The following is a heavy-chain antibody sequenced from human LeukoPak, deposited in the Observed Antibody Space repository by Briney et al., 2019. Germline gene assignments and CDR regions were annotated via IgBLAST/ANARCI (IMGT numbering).Heavy chain of an antibody. CDR1: QFTFSTYA. J-gene: IGHJ6*04. D-gene: IGHD6-13*01. CDR2: ISTSDSRT. CDR3: ARRAAAGSGYYNFFVDV. V-gene: IGHV3-23*01. Sequence: GGSLRLSCTASQFTFSTYAMSWVRQAPGKGLEWVSGISTSDSRTYYADSVKGRFVISRDNSKNTLYLQMNSLRAEDTAVYYCARRAAAGSGYYNFFVDVWGNGTSVTVSS.